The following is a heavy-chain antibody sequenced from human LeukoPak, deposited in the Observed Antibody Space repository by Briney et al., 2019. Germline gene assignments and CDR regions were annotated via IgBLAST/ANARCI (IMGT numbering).Heavy chain of an antibody. CDR3: ARDRKGYCTNGVCYTGYYYGMDV. CDR1: GGSISSYY. V-gene: IGHV4-59*01. Sequence: SETLSLTCTVSGGSISSYYWSWLRQPPGEGLEWSGYIYYSGSTNYNPSLKSRVTISVDTSKNQFSLKLSSVTAADTAVYYCARDRKGYCTNGVCYTGYYYGMDVWGQGTTVTVSS. J-gene: IGHJ6*02. CDR2: IYYSGST. D-gene: IGHD2-8*01.